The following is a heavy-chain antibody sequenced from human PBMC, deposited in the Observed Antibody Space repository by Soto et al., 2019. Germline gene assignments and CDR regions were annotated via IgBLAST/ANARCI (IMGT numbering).Heavy chain of an antibody. Sequence: QVQLQESGPGLVKPSETLSLTCTVSGGSVSSGSYYWSWIRQPPGKGLEWIGYIYYSGSTNYNPSLKSRVTISVDTSKNQFSLKLSSVTAADTAVYYCAREDYSNHAFDIWGQGTMVTVSS. CDR1: GGSVSSGSYY. J-gene: IGHJ3*02. CDR2: IYYSGST. V-gene: IGHV4-61*01. CDR3: AREDYSNHAFDI. D-gene: IGHD4-4*01.